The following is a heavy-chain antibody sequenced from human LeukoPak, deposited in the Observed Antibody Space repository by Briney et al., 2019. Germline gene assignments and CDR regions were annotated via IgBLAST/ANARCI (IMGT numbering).Heavy chain of an antibody. J-gene: IGHJ3*02. CDR3: ARAKFDSSRYYYRGFDI. D-gene: IGHD3-22*01. CDR1: GFTFSTYW. CDR2: INSDESRT. Sequence: GGSLRLSCAASGFTFSTYWMHWVRQAPGKGLMWVSRINSDESRTSYADSVKGRFTMSRDNAKKSLYLQMNSLRAEDTAVYYCARAKFDSSRYYYRGFDIWGQGTMVTVSS. V-gene: IGHV3-74*01.